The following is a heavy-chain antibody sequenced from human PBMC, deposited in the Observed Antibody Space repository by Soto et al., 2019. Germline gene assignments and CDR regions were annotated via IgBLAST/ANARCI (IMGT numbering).Heavy chain of an antibody. CDR3: ARERRGGYWFDP. CDR2: IYYSGIT. Sequence: TLSLTCTLSGGSIRSGDYYSSCLRQPPGKGLEWIGYIYYSGITYYNPSLKSRVTISVDTSKNQFSLKLSSVTAADTAVYYCARERRGGYWFDPWGQGTLGTVSS. CDR1: GGSIRSGDYY. V-gene: IGHV4-30-4*01. J-gene: IGHJ5*02.